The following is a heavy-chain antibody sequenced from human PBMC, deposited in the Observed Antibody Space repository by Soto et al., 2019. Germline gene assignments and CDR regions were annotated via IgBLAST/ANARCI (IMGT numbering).Heavy chain of an antibody. V-gene: IGHV4-59*01. J-gene: IGHJ4*02. Sequence: QVQLQESGPGLVKPSETLSLTCTVSGGSISSYYWSWIRQPPGKGLEWIGYIYYSGSTNYNPSLRSRVTISVDTSKNQFSRKVSSVTAADTAVYYCARRWGTSFDFWGQGTLVTVSS. D-gene: IGHD7-27*01. CDR3: ARRWGTSFDF. CDR2: IYYSGST. CDR1: GGSISSYY.